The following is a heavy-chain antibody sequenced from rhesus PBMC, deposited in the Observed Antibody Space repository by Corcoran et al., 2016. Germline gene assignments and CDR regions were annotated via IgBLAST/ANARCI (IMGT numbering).Heavy chain of an antibody. CDR3: TSKKYYGSGYYIY. V-gene: IGHV3S16*01. CDR2: ISSASSYI. Sequence: EVQLVESGGGWVQPGGSLRLSCAASGFTFSSYGMSWVRQAPGKWLEWVSSISSASSYIYYADSVKGRFTISRDNAKNSLSLQMNSLGAEDTAVYYCTSKKYYGSGYYIYWGQGVLVTVSS. D-gene: IGHD3-28*01. CDR1: GFTFSSYG. J-gene: IGHJ4*01.